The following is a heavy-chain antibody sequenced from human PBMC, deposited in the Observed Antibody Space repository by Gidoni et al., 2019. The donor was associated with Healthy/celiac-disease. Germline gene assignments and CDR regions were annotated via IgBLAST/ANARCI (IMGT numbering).Heavy chain of an antibody. CDR3: ARDRERVRGVMGGFDP. J-gene: IGHJ5*02. CDR2: IYYSGST. CDR1: GGSISSGGYY. V-gene: IGHV4-31*03. Sequence: QVQLQESGPGLVKPSQTLSLTCTVSGGSISSGGYYWSWIRQNPGKGLEWIGYIYYSGSTYYNPSLKSRVTISVDTSKNQFSLKLSSVTAADTAVYYCARDRERVRGVMGGFDPWGQGTLVTVSS. D-gene: IGHD3-10*01.